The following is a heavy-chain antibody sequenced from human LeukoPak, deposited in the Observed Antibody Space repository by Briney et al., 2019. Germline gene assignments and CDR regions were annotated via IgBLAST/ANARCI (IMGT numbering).Heavy chain of an antibody. J-gene: IGHJ6*02. CDR3: AKDQSGSAYYYYGMDV. CDR1: GFTFSSFW. V-gene: IGHV3-74*01. Sequence: GGSLRLSCAASGFTFSSFWMPWVRQAPGKGLQWVSRINADGSSTGHADSVKGRLTISRDNSKNTLYLQMNSLRAEDTAVYYCAKDQSGSAYYYYGMDVWGQGTTVTVSS. D-gene: IGHD3-10*01. CDR2: INADGSST.